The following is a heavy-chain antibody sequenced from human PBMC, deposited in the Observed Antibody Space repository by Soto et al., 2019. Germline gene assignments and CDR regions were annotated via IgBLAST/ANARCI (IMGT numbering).Heavy chain of an antibody. J-gene: IGHJ4*02. CDR2: ISAYNGNT. D-gene: IGHD6-19*01. V-gene: IGHV1-18*01. Sequence: GASVKVSCKASGYTFTSYGISWVRQAPGQGLEWMGWISAYNGNTNYAQKLQGRVTMTTDTSTSTAYKELRSLRSDDTAVYYCARDLSVAGKNYWGQGTLVTVSS. CDR3: ARDLSVAGKNY. CDR1: GYTFTSYG.